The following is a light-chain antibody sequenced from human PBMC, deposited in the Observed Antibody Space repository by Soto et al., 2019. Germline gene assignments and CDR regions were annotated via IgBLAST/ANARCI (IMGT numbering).Light chain of an antibody. J-gene: IGKJ3*01. Sequence: DIQMTQSPSSLSASVGDRVTITCRTSQNIDNSLNWYQQKPGKAPRLLIYVASSLQSGVPSRFSGSGSGTEFTLTISSLQPEDFASYSCQQSYTTPFTFGPGTKVHV. CDR1: QNIDNS. CDR3: QQSYTTPFT. CDR2: VAS. V-gene: IGKV1-39*01.